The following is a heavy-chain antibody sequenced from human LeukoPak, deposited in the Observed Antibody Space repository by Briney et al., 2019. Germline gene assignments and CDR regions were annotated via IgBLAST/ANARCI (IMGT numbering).Heavy chain of an antibody. CDR3: ARRGWGFGEPKRDHDTFDI. J-gene: IGHJ3*02. CDR2: IYPGDSDA. CDR1: GYSFTNYW. V-gene: IGHV5-51*01. Sequence: GESLKISCKGSGYSFTNYWIAWVRQMPGHLEWMAIIYPGDSDARYSPSFQGQVTISVDKSISTTYLRWSSLKASDTAMYYCARRGWGFGEPKRDHDTFDIWGQGTMVTVSS. D-gene: IGHD3-10*01.